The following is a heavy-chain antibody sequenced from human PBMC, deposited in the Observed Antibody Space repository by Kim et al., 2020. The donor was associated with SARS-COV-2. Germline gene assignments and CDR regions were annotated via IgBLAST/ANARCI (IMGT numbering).Heavy chain of an antibody. J-gene: IGHJ4*02. CDR2: ISGSGTTT. V-gene: IGHV3-23*01. Sequence: GGSLRLSCVGSGFTFSDYGISWGRQAPGQGLEWVAGISGSGTTTTYSDSMQGLFIISRDNSKNTLYPQMRSLRADDTAIYYCANFRQSDSWGQGTLVTGSS. D-gene: IGHD6-19*01. CDR3: ANFRQSDS. CDR1: GFTFSDYG.